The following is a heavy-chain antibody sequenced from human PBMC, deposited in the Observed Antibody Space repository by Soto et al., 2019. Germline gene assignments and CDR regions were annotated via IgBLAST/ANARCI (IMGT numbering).Heavy chain of an antibody. CDR2: IYYSGST. Sequence: NPSETLSLTCTVSGGSISSYYWGWIRQPPGKGLEWIGYIYYSGSTNYNPSLKSRVTISVDTSKNQFSLKLSSVTAADTAVYYCARRYGPSFDYWGQGTLVTVPQ. V-gene: IGHV4-59*01. J-gene: IGHJ4*02. CDR1: GGSISSYY. CDR3: ARRYGPSFDY. D-gene: IGHD4-17*01.